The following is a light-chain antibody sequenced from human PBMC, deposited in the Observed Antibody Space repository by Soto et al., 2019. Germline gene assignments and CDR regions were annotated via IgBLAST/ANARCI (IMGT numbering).Light chain of an antibody. CDR1: QSISTW. CDR3: QQYSRWWT. Sequence: DIQMTQSPSTLSASVGDRVTITCRASQSISTWLAWYQQKAGKAPKLLIYKASSLESGVPSRFSGSGSGTEFTLTISSLQPDDFATYYCQQYSRWWTFCQGTKVEIK. CDR2: KAS. V-gene: IGKV1-5*03. J-gene: IGKJ1*01.